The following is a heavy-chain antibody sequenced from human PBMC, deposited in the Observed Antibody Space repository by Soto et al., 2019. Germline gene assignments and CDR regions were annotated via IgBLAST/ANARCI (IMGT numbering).Heavy chain of an antibody. J-gene: IGHJ4*02. Sequence: PSQTLSLTCAISGDSVSSNSAAWNWIRQSPSRGLEWLGRTYYRSKWYNDYAVSVKSRITINPDTSKNQFSLQLNSVTPEDTAVYYCARDLGSSGWYDGDLKVLDYWGQGTLVTVSS. CDR2: TYYRSKWYN. CDR1: GDSVSSNSAA. V-gene: IGHV6-1*01. D-gene: IGHD6-19*01. CDR3: ARDLGSSGWYDGDLKVLDY.